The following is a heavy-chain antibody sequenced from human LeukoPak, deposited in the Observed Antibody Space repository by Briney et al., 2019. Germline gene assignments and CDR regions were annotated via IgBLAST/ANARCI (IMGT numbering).Heavy chain of an antibody. CDR3: ARFVGGSGYPIDY. Sequence: SETLSLTCTVSGRSISRGGYYSSWIRQHPRKGLQSTGYIYYSGSTYYNPSRKSRVTISVDTSKNQFSLKLSSVTAADTAVYYCARFVGGSGYPIDYWGQGTLVTVSS. J-gene: IGHJ4*02. V-gene: IGHV4-31*03. CDR1: GRSISRGGYY. D-gene: IGHD3-22*01. CDR2: IYYSGST.